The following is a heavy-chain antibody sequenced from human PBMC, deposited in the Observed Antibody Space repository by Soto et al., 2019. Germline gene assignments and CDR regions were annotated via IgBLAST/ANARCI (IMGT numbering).Heavy chain of an antibody. CDR1: GFTFSSYG. D-gene: IGHD3-10*01. V-gene: IGHV3-30*18. J-gene: IGHJ6*02. Sequence: GGSLRLSCAASGFTFSSYGMHWVRQAPGKGLEWVAVISYDGSNKYYADSVKGRFTISRDNSKNTLYLQMNSLRAEDTAVYYCAKDLTAARRKSMVRGVRDYYYYGMDVWGQGTTVTVSS. CDR2: ISYDGSNK. CDR3: AKDLTAARRKSMVRGVRDYYYYGMDV.